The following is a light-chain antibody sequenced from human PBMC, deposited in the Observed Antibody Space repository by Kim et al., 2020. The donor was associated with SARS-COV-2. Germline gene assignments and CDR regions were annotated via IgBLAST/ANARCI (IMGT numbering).Light chain of an antibody. CDR2: DAS. CDR3: QQYRT. CDR1: KDISNY. Sequence: PSSLSASVGDRVTITCQASKDISNYLNWYQQKPGKATKLLIYDASNLETGVPSRFSGSGSGTDFTFTISSLQPEDIATYYCQQYRTFGQGTKLEI. V-gene: IGKV1-33*01. J-gene: IGKJ2*01.